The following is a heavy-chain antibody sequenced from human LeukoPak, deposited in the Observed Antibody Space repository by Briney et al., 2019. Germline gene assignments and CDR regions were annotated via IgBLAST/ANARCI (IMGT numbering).Heavy chain of an antibody. CDR2: IKSKTDGGTT. CDR1: GFTFSNAW. V-gene: IGHV3-15*01. Sequence: GGSLRLSCAASGFTFSNAWMSWVRQAPGKGLERVGRIKSKTDGGTTDYAAPVKGRFTISRDDSKNTLYLQMNSPKTEDTAVYYCTIDRGIAAAGLYYYYMDVWGKGTTVTVSS. CDR3: TIDRGIAAAGLYYYYMDV. D-gene: IGHD6-13*01. J-gene: IGHJ6*03.